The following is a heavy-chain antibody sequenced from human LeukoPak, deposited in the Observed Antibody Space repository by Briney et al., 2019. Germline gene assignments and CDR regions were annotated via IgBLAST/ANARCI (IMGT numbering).Heavy chain of an antibody. Sequence: SQTLSPTCTVSGGSISSGGYYWSWIRQHPGKGLEWIGYIYYSGSTYYNPSLKSRVTISVDTSKNQFSLKLSSVTAADTAVYYCARDGGYCSGGSCYFAREYYFDYWGQGTLVTVSS. D-gene: IGHD2-15*01. CDR2: IYYSGST. V-gene: IGHV4-31*03. J-gene: IGHJ4*02. CDR1: GGSISSGGYY. CDR3: ARDGGYCSGGSCYFAREYYFDY.